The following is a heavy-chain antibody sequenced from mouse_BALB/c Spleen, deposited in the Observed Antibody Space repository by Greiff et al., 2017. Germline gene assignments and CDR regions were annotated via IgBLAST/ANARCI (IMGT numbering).Heavy chain of an antibody. CDR3: ARHGNGYYYAMDY. CDR1: GFNIKDTY. D-gene: IGHD2-1*01. Sequence: EVQLHQSGAELVKPGASVKLSCTASGFNIKDTYMHWVKQRPEQGLEWIGRIDPANGNTKYDPKFQGKATITADTSSNTAYLQLSSLTSEDTAVYYCARHGNGYYYAMDYWGQGTSVTVSS. J-gene: IGHJ4*01. CDR2: IDPANGNT. V-gene: IGHV14-3*02.